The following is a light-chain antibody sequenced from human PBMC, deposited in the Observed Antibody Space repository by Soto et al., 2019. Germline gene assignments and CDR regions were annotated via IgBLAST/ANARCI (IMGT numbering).Light chain of an antibody. CDR2: DES. V-gene: IGKV1-39*01. CDR1: QDIDIY. CDR3: QQSYRTPYT. Sequence: TQMTQSPSSLSASVGDRVTITCRASQDIDIYLSWYQQKPGKVPKLLIYDESTLQSGVPSRFSGSGSETDFTLNINNLQPEDFATYYCQQSYRTPYTFGQGTKV. J-gene: IGKJ2*01.